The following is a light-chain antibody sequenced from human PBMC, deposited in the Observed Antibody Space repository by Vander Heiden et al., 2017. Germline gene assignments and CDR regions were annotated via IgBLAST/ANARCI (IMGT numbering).Light chain of an antibody. Sequence: DIQMTQSPSSLSASVGDRVTITCRASQSISSYLNWYQQKPGKAPKLLIYAASSLQSGVPSRFSGSGSGTDFTLTISSLQPEDFATYYCQQGYSTPPTFGRGTKRE. J-gene: IGKJ2*01. CDR3: QQGYSTPPT. CDR2: AAS. V-gene: IGKV1-39*01. CDR1: QSISSY.